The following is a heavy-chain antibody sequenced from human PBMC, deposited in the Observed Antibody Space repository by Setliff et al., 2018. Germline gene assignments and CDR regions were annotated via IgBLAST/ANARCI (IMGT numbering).Heavy chain of an antibody. V-gene: IGHV1-18*01. Sequence: GASVKVSCKASGYTLSNSILSWVRQAPGQGLEWMGWISAYNGKTYFAQKFQDRITLTTDTSTNTGYLELRGLRSDDTAVYYCLRLVRYCTKIACQRTSGDEVWGQGTLVTVSS. D-gene: IGHD2-8*01. CDR3: LRLVRYCTKIACQRTSGDEV. CDR2: ISAYNGKT. CDR1: GYTLSNSI. J-gene: IGHJ4*02.